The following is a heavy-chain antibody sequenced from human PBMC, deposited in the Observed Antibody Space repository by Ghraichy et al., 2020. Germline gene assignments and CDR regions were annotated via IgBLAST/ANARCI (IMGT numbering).Heavy chain of an antibody. CDR3: ARLSPTYYYDSSGYYSDY. V-gene: IGHV4-39*01. CDR2: IYYSGST. D-gene: IGHD3-22*01. CDR1: GGSISSSSYY. Sequence: ETLSLTCTVSGGSISSSSYYWGWIRQPPGKGLEWIGSIYYSGSTYYNPSLKSRVTISVDTSKNQFSLKLSSVTAADTAVYYCARLSPTYYYDSSGYYSDYWGPGTLVTVSS. J-gene: IGHJ4*02.